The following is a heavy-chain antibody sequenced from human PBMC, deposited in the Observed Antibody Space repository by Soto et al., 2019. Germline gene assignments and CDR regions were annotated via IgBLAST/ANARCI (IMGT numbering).Heavy chain of an antibody. J-gene: IGHJ5*02. CDR2: IIPILGIA. Sequence: ASVKVSCKASGYTFTTFGISWVRQAPGQGLEWMGRIIPILGIANYAQKFQGRVTITADKSTSTAYMELSSLRSEDTAVYYCAVYSGYDYRVNNWFDPWGQGTLVTVSS. CDR1: GYTFTTFG. CDR3: AVYSGYDYRVNNWFDP. D-gene: IGHD5-12*01. V-gene: IGHV1-69*04.